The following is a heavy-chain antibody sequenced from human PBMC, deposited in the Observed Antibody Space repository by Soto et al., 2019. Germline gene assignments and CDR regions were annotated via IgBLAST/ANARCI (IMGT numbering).Heavy chain of an antibody. Sequence: QVQLVQSGTEVKKPGASVKVSCKASGYTFINYGISWVRQAPGQGLEWMGWISTYKGDTNYAQKFQDRVTMTTDTSTSTAYIELRSLRSDDTAVYYRARGGRQQLVKYYYYFGMDVWGQGTTVTVSS. V-gene: IGHV1-18*01. CDR2: ISTYKGDT. CDR3: ARGGRQQLVKYYYYFGMDV. D-gene: IGHD1-1*01. CDR1: GYTFINYG. J-gene: IGHJ6*02.